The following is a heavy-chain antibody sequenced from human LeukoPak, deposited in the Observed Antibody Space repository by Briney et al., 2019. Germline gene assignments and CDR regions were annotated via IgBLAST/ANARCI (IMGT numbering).Heavy chain of an antibody. CDR1: GGTFSSYA. CDR3: AAHPPKDTAMVGGYFQH. V-gene: IGHV1-69*04. J-gene: IGHJ1*01. Sequence: SVKVSCTASGGTFSSYAISWVRQAPGQGLEWMGRIIPILGIANYAQKFQGRVTITADKSTSTAYMELSSLRSEDTAVYYCAAHPPKDTAMVGGYFQHWGQGTLVTVSS. CDR2: IIPILGIA. D-gene: IGHD5-18*01.